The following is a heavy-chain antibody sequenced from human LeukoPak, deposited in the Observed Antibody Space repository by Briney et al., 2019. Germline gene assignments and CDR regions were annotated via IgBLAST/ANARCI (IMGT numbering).Heavy chain of an antibody. CDR3: RAAADLNDY. Sequence: GGSLKLSCAASGFTFSGSAMHWIRQASGKGLEWLGRIRSKADSYTTAYAASVKGRFIVSRDDSKNTAYLQMNSLKTEDTAVYYCRAAADLNDYWGQGTLVTVSS. J-gene: IGHJ4*02. V-gene: IGHV3-73*01. D-gene: IGHD6-13*01. CDR2: IRSKADSYTT. CDR1: GFTFSGSA.